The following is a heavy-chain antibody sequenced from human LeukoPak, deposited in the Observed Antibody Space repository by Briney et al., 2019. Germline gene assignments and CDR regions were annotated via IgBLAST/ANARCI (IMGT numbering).Heavy chain of an antibody. J-gene: IGHJ4*02. CDR2: ISRSGSTK. CDR1: GLTFSDYN. V-gene: IGHV3-11*01. Sequence: GGSLRLSCAASGLTFSDYNMRWIRQAPGKGLEWVSSISRSGSTKYYADSVKGRFTISRDNAKNSLFLQMNSLRAEDTAVYYCASYCPDKSAAECDYWGQGTLVTVSS. D-gene: IGHD6-13*01. CDR3: ASYCPDKSAAECDY.